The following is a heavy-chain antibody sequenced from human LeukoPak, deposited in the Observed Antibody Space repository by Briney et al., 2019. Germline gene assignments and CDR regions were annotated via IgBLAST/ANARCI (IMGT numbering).Heavy chain of an antibody. CDR3: ARDYPTFGVVXIFDY. J-gene: IGHJ4*02. CDR2: ITSSGGST. CDR1: GFTFSSYA. D-gene: IGHD3-3*01. V-gene: IGHV3-23*01. Sequence: PGGSLRLSCAGSGFTFSSYAMSWVRQAPGKGLEWVSAITSSGGSTYYADSVKGRFTISRDNSKSTLYLQMNSLRAEDTAVYYCARDYPTFGVVXIFDYWGQGTLVSVSS.